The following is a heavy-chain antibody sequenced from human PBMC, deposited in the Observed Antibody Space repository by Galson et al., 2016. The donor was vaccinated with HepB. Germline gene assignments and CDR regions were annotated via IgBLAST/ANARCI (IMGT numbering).Heavy chain of an antibody. D-gene: IGHD3-22*01. CDR2: IIPMFGRR. J-gene: IGHJ3*02. CDR1: GGTFNSYS. Sequence: SVKVSCKASGGTFNSYSINWVRQAPGQGLEWMGGIIPMFGRRDYAQKFQGRVTISAGDSTNTVYLELSSLKSEDTAVYYCARDREDFHSNSGYLDAFDMWGQGTKVTVSS. CDR3: ARDREDFHSNSGYLDAFDM. V-gene: IGHV1-69*13.